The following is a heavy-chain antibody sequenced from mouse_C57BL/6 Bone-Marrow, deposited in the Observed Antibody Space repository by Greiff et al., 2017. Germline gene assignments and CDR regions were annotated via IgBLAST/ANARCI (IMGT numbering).Heavy chain of an antibody. CDR2: INPNYGTT. J-gene: IGHJ2*01. CDR3: ARWGWLPLDY. Sequence: VQLQQSGPELVKPGASVKLSCKASGYSFTDYYMNWVKQSTGKSLEWIGVINPNYGTTSYNQKFKGKATLTVDQSSSTAYMQRNSLTSEDSAGYYCARWGWLPLDYWGQSNPLAVSS. V-gene: IGHV1-39*01. CDR1: GYSFTDYY. D-gene: IGHD2-3*01.